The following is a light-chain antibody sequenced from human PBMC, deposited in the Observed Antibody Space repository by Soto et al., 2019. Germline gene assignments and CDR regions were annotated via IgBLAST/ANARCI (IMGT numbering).Light chain of an antibody. J-gene: IGLJ2*01. CDR1: KLGDEY. Sequence: SYELTQPPSVSVSPGQTASITCSGDKLGDEYACWYQQKPGQSPVLVIYQDNKRPTGIPERFSGSNSGNTATLTISGTQAMDEADYYCQAWDSSTLVVFGGGTQQIVL. CDR2: QDN. V-gene: IGLV3-1*01. CDR3: QAWDSSTLVV.